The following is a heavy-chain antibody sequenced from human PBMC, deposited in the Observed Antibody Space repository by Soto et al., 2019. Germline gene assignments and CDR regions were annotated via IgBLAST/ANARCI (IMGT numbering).Heavy chain of an antibody. J-gene: IGHJ6*03. V-gene: IGHV4-59*08. CDR2: IYYSGST. CDR3: ARHGSSSFHYYYYYMDV. D-gene: IGHD6-13*01. Sequence: SETLSLTCTVSGGSISSYYWSWIRQPPGKGLEWIGYIYYSGSTNYNPSLKSRVTISVDTSKNQFSLKLSSVTAADTAVYYCARHGSSSFHYYYYYMDVWGKGTTVTVSS. CDR1: GGSISSYY.